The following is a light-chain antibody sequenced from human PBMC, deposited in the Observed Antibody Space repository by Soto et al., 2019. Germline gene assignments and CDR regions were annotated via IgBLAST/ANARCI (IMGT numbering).Light chain of an antibody. CDR3: QQSSEATWT. CDR2: AAS. Sequence: DIQMTQSPSSLSASVGDRVTITCRASQIISSYLNWYQQKPGKAPKLLIYAASSLQSGVPSRFSGSGSGTDCTLAISSLQPEDFATYYCQQSSEATWTFGQGTKVDIK. CDR1: QIISSY. V-gene: IGKV1-39*01. J-gene: IGKJ1*01.